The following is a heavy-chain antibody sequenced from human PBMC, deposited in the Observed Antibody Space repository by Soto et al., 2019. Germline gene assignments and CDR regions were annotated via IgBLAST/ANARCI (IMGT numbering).Heavy chain of an antibody. CDR2: ITISGNYI. D-gene: IGHD2-8*01. CDR1: GFAFQTYT. CDR3: AKVCVLRTNLRWLDL. J-gene: IGHJ5*02. V-gene: IGHV3-21*01. Sequence: EGQLVESGGGLVKPGGSLRLSCAASGFAFQTYTMEWLRQPPGKGLEWVSSITISGNYIYYADSVKGRFTISRDNGRNSVYLQMNSLRAEDTAVYYCAKVCVLRTNLRWLDLWGQGTLVTVSS.